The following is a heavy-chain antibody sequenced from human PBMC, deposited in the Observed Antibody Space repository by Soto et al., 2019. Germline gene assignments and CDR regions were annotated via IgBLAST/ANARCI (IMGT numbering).Heavy chain of an antibody. CDR2: INPNSGGT. CDR1: GDTFSDYY. CDR3: ARSPGTDCRGTSCYKVFYFYYGMDV. J-gene: IGHJ6*02. D-gene: IGHD2-15*01. V-gene: IGHV1-2*04. Sequence: ASVKVSCKASGDTFSDYYIHWVRQAPGQGLEWMGWINPNSGGTNYAQKFQDWVTMTRDTSMSTAYMELSSLRSDDTAVYYCARSPGTDCRGTSCYKVFYFYYGMDVWGQGTTVTVSS.